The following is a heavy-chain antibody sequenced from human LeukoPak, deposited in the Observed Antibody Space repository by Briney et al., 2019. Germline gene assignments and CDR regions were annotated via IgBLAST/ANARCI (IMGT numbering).Heavy chain of an antibody. D-gene: IGHD1-7*01. CDR3: ARDRLGTYWYFDL. Sequence: PSETLSLTCTVSGGSISSGDYYWSWIRQPPGKGLEWIGYIYYSGSTYYNPSLKSRVTISVDTTKNQFSLKLSSATDADAAVYYCARDRLGTYWYFDLWGRGTLVTVSA. V-gene: IGHV4-30-4*08. CDR2: IYYSGST. J-gene: IGHJ2*01. CDR1: GGSISSGDYY.